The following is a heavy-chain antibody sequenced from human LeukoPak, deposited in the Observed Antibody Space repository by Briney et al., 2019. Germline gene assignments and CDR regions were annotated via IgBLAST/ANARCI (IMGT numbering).Heavy chain of an antibody. J-gene: IGHJ4*02. D-gene: IGHD3-3*01. Sequence: TGGSLRLSCVVSGFTFSNSGMNWVRQAPGKGLEWVSTISGSGDSTYYADSVKGRFTSSRDNSKNTLYLQMNSLRAEDTAVYYCAKGAYYADWGQGTLVTVSS. CDR2: ISGSGDST. CDR1: GFTFSNSG. V-gene: IGHV3-23*01. CDR3: AKGAYYAD.